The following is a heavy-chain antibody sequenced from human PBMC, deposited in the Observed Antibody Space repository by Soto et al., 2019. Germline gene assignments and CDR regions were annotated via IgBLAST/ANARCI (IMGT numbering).Heavy chain of an antibody. J-gene: IGHJ4*02. Sequence: ASVKVSCKVSGYTLTELSMHWVRQAPGKGLEWMGGFDPEDGETIYAQKFQGRVTMTEDTSTDTAYMELSSLRSEDTAVYYCATTPWGGWTRNYWGQGTLVTVSS. CDR2: FDPEDGET. CDR3: ATTPWGGWTRNY. CDR1: GYTLTELS. V-gene: IGHV1-24*01. D-gene: IGHD3-16*01.